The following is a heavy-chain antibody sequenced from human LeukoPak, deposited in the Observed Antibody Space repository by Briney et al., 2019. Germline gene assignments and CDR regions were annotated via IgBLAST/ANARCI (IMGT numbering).Heavy chain of an antibody. J-gene: IGHJ4*02. Sequence: GGSLRLSCAASGFTFSSYAMTWVRQAPGKGLEWVSAISGSGSNTYYADSVKGRFTISRDNSKSTLYLLINSLRADDTAVYYCARGDGDYAIHPDYWGQGTLVTVSS. D-gene: IGHD4-17*01. CDR3: ARGDGDYAIHPDY. CDR2: ISGSGSNT. CDR1: GFTFSSYA. V-gene: IGHV3-23*01.